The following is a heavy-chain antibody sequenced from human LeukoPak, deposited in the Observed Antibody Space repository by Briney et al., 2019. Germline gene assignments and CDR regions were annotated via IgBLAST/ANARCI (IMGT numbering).Heavy chain of an antibody. CDR1: AFTLSNYG. J-gene: IGHJ3*02. V-gene: IGHV3-30*02. D-gene: IGHD1-26*01. Sequence: PGGSLRLSCAASAFTLSNYGMHWVRQAPGRGLEWVAFIRFDGRNKYYADSVKGRFTISRDNSKDTLYLQMNSLRDEDTAVYYCATHGSGSYSADAFEIWGQGTMVTVSS. CDR3: ATHGSGSYSADAFEI. CDR2: IRFDGRNK.